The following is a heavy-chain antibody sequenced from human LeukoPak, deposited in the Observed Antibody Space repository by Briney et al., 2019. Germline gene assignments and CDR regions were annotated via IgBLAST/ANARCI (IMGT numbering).Heavy chain of an antibody. Sequence: GASVKVSCTASGGTFSSYAISWVRQAPGQGLEWMGGIIPIFGTANCAQKFQGRVTITADESTSTAYMELSSLRSEDTAVYYCARGEWELLGTFDYWGQGTLVTVSS. CDR3: ARGEWELLGTFDY. J-gene: IGHJ4*02. CDR1: GGTFSSYA. CDR2: IIPIFGTA. V-gene: IGHV1-69*13. D-gene: IGHD1-26*01.